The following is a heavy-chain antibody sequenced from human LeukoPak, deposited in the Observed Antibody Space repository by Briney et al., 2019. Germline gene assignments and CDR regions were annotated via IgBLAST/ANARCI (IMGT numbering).Heavy chain of an antibody. J-gene: IGHJ5*02. Sequence: RASVKVSCKVSGYTLTELSMHWVRQAPGEGLEWMGGFDPEDGETIYAQKFQGRVTMTEDTSTDTAYMEVSSLRSEDTAVYYCAPSWGSSGWYSWFDPWGQGTLVTVSS. CDR1: GYTLTELS. CDR3: APSWGSSGWYSWFDP. CDR2: FDPEDGET. V-gene: IGHV1-24*01. D-gene: IGHD6-19*01.